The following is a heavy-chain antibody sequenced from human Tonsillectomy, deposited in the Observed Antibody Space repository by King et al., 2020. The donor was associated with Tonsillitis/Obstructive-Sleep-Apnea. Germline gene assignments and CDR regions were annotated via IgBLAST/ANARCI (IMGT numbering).Heavy chain of an antibody. CDR2: ISWNSSSI. Sequence: VQLVESGGGLVQPGKSLRLSCAASGFTFDNYAMHWVRQAPGKGLEWVSGISWNSSSIGYADSVKGRFTISRDNAKNSLYLQMNSLRAEDTALYYCAKVFDYGGNAAGCDYWGQGTLVTVSS. J-gene: IGHJ4*02. CDR3: AKVFDYGGNAAGCDY. D-gene: IGHD4-23*01. CDR1: GFTFDNYA. V-gene: IGHV3-9*01.